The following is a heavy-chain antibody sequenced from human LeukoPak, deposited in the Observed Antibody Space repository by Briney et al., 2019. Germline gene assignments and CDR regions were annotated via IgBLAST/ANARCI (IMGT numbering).Heavy chain of an antibody. CDR3: AKDRNFWSGFPNYFDY. J-gene: IGHJ4*02. CDR1: GLTFSSYA. D-gene: IGHD3-3*01. Sequence: PAGGSLRLSCATSGLTFSSYAMNWVRQAPGKGLEWVSIISGSGDSTYYADSVKGRFTISRDNSENTLYLQMNSLRAEDTAVYYCAKDRNFWSGFPNYFDYWGQGAPVTVSS. CDR2: ISGSGDST. V-gene: IGHV3-23*01.